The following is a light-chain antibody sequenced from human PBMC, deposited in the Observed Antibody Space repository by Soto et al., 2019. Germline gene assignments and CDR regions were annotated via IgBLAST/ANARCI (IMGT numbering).Light chain of an antibody. J-gene: IGKJ2*01. CDR2: GAS. V-gene: IGKV3-20*01. CDR3: QHYGGSPLYT. CDR1: QSVSSNY. Sequence: EVVLTQSPDTLSLSPGERATLSCRPSQSVSSNYLAWYQQRPGQAPRLLISGASSRASGIPDRFIGSGSGTDFTLTITRLEPEDFAVYYCQHYGGSPLYTFGQGTKVE.